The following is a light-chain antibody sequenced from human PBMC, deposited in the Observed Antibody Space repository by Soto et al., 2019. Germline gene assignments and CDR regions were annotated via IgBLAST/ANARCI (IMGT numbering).Light chain of an antibody. CDR2: GAS. CDR1: QSVSGRY. Sequence: EIVLTQSPGTLSLSPGERATLSCRASQSVSGRYLAWYQQKPGQAPRPLIYGASSRASGIPDRFSGSGSGTEFTLTISRLGPEDCAGYYCQQYGSTPWTFGQGTKVEIK. V-gene: IGKV3-20*01. CDR3: QQYGSTPWT. J-gene: IGKJ1*01.